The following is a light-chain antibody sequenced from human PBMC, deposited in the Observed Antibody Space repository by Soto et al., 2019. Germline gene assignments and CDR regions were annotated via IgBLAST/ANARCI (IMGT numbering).Light chain of an antibody. CDR3: LLYFGGAQLV. Sequence: QAVVTQEPSLTVSPGGTGTLTCASSTGAVTTGNYASWFQQKPGQAPRTLIYTTDNRHSWTPARFSGSLLGGKAALTLSSVQPEYEADYYCLLYFGGAQLVFGGRTKLTVL. J-gene: IGLJ3*02. CDR2: TTD. V-gene: IGLV7-43*01. CDR1: TGAVTTGNY.